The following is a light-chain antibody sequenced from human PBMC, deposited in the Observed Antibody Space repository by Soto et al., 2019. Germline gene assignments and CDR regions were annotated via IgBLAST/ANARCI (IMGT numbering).Light chain of an antibody. J-gene: IGLJ2*01. CDR3: SSYTSSRGGV. CDR2: EVS. CDR1: SSDVGGYNY. Sequence: QSALTQPASVSGSPGQSITISCTGTSSDVGGYNYVSWYQQHPGKAPKLMIYEVSNRPSGVSNRLSGSKSGNTASLTISGLQAEDEADYYCSSYTSSRGGVFGGGTKLTVL. V-gene: IGLV2-14*01.